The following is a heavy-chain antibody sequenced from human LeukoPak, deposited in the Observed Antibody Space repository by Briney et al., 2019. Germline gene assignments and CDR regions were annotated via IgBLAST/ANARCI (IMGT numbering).Heavy chain of an antibody. J-gene: IGHJ6*02. Sequence: PGGSLRLSCAASGFTFSSYWMSWVRQAPGKGLEWVAVISYDGSNKYYADSVKGRFTISRDNSKNTLYLQMNSLRAEDTAVYYCARDRLPPYYYGSGSYYNGHYYYYGMDVWGQGTTVTVSS. V-gene: IGHV3-30-3*01. D-gene: IGHD3-10*01. CDR1: GFTFSSYW. CDR2: ISYDGSNK. CDR3: ARDRLPPYYYGSGSYYNGHYYYYGMDV.